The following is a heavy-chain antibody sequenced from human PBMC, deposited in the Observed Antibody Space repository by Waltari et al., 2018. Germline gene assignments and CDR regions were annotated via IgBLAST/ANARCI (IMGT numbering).Heavy chain of an antibody. Sequence: QVHLVESGGGWVKPGGSLSYTGAASGFISTSYYMNWNRQAPGKGLEWVSYISNSGTTIYYADSVKGRFTISRDNAKNSLYLQMNSLSAEDTAVYYCARDLTWVAAFDLWGQGTMVTVSS. CDR3: ARDLTWVAAFDL. D-gene: IGHD2-15*01. V-gene: IGHV3-11*04. CDR1: GFISTSYY. J-gene: IGHJ3*01. CDR2: ISNSGTTI.